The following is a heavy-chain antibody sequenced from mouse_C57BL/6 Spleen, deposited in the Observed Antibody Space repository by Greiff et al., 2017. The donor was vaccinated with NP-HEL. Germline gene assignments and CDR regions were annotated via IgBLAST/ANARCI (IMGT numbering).Heavy chain of an antibody. CDR1: GYTFTSYW. CDR2: INPSNGGT. D-gene: IGHD1-1*01. V-gene: IGHV1-53*01. Sequence: LQQPGTELVKPGASVKLSCKASGYTFTSYWMHWVKQRPGQGLEWIGNINPSNGGTNYNEKFKSKATLTVDKSSSTAYMQLSSLTSEDSAVYYCARSRAITTVVAPGFAYWGQGTLVTVSA. J-gene: IGHJ3*01. CDR3: ARSRAITTVVAPGFAY.